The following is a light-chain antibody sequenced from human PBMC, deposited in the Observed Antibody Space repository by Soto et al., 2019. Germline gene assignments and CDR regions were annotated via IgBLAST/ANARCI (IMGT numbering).Light chain of an antibody. CDR2: KAS. Sequence: DIQMTQSPSTLSASVGDRVTITCRASQSVGTWLAWYQQKPGKAPNLLIYKASSLESGVPSRFSGSGSGTEFTLTISSLQPDDFATYYCQQYFGYPWTFGQGTKVEIK. J-gene: IGKJ1*01. CDR3: QQYFGYPWT. V-gene: IGKV1-5*03. CDR1: QSVGTW.